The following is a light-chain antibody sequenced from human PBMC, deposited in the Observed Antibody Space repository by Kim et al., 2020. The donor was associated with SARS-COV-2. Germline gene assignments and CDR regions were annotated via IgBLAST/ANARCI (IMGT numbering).Light chain of an antibody. Sequence: ASVGDRVSITCQASQDIRIYLNWFQQKPGKAPKLLINDASSLEAGVPSRFSGTGSGTHFTFTITSLQPEDIATYYCQQYDNLPLTFGGETKVDIK. CDR3: QQYDNLPLT. CDR2: DAS. J-gene: IGKJ4*01. CDR1: QDIRIY. V-gene: IGKV1-33*01.